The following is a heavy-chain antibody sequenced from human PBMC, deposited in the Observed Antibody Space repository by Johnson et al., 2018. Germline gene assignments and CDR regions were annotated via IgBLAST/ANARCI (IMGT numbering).Heavy chain of an antibody. CDR2: ISASSNSI. J-gene: IGHJ1*01. CDR3: ERERRQPGAEYFQH. CDR1: GFIFGDYS. V-gene: IGHV3-21*01. Sequence: EVQLLESGGGLVKPGGSLTVSCVASGFIFGDYSMNWVRQAPGKGLEWVSSISASSNSIYYTDSVKGRFTISRDNANNSLHLQMSSLRAEDTAVYYCERERRQPGAEYFQHWGRGTLVTVSA. D-gene: IGHD3-10*01.